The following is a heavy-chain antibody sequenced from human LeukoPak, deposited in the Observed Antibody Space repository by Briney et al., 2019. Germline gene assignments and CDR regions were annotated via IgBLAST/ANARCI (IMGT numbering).Heavy chain of an antibody. CDR3: AKAIYYNSSGYDN. CDR1: GFTFSSYA. J-gene: IGHJ1*01. Sequence: PGGSLRLSCAACGFTFSSYATSWVRQAPGTGLEWISAISGSGGSTYYADSVKGRFTISRDNSKNTLYLQMNSLRAEDTAVYYCAKAIYYNSSGYDNWGQGTLVTVSS. CDR2: ISGSGGST. D-gene: IGHD3-22*01. V-gene: IGHV3-23*01.